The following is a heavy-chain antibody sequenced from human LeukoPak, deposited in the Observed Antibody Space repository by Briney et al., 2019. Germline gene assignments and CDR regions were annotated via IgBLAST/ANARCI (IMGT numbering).Heavy chain of an antibody. CDR2: IYYSGST. CDR1: GGSISSYY. V-gene: IGHV4-59*01. D-gene: IGHD3-10*01. J-gene: IGHJ5*02. CDR3: ARGSRGVTNMNWFDP. Sequence: SETLSLTCTVSGGSISSYYGSWIRQPPGKGLEWIGYIYYSGSTNYNPTLKSRVTISVDTSKNQFSLKLSSVTAADTAVYYCARGSRGVTNMNWFDPWGQGTLVTVSS.